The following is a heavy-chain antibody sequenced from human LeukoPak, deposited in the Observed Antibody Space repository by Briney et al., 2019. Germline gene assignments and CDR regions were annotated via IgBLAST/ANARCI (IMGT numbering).Heavy chain of an antibody. CDR3: VRDDDRPDNGLDY. D-gene: IGHD3-22*01. CDR1: GFTFSSYA. Sequence: GGSLSLSCAASGFTFSSYAMSWVRQAPGKGLEWVSANSGSGGSTYYADSVKGRFTISRDNSKNTLYLQMNNLRAEDTAVYYCVRDDDRPDNGLDYWGQGALVTVSS. J-gene: IGHJ4*02. V-gene: IGHV3-23*01. CDR2: NSGSGGST.